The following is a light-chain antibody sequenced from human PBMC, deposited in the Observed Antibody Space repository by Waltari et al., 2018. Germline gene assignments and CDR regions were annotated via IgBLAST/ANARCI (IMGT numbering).Light chain of an antibody. V-gene: IGKV1-39*01. CDR1: QTISTF. J-gene: IGKJ2*01. Sequence: DIQMTHSPSSLSASVGDGVTITCRASQTISTFLNWYQHKPGKAPTLLIYGATILQSGVPSRFSGSGFGTDFTLTITNVQPEDFATYYCQQTYRTPPYTFGQGTKLEIK. CDR2: GAT. CDR3: QQTYRTPPYT.